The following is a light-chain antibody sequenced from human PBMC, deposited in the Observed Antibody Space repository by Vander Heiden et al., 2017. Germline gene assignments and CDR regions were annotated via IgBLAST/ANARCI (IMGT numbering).Light chain of an antibody. V-gene: IGLV2-8*01. J-gene: IGLJ2*01. CDR1: SSDVGGYNY. CDR2: EVS. CDR3: SSDAGSNNLV. Sequence: SPGQSVTISCPGTSSDVGGYNYVSWYQQHPGKAPKLMIYEVSKRPSGVPARFSGSKSGNTASLTVSGLQAEDEADYYCSSDAGSNNLVFGGGTKLTVL.